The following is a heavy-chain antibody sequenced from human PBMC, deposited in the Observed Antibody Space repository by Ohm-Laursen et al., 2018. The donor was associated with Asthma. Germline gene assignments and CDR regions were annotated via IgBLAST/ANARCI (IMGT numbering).Heavy chain of an antibody. V-gene: IGHV4-31*03. CDR2: IYYSGST. D-gene: IGHD1-14*01. J-gene: IGHJ6*02. Sequence: TLSLTCTVSGGSISSGSYYWSWIRQHPGKGLEWIGYIYYSGSTYYNPSLKSRVTISVDTSKNQFSLKLSSVTAADTAVYYCAGELHAGGMDVWGQGTTVTVSS. CDR1: GGSISSGSYY. CDR3: AGELHAGGMDV.